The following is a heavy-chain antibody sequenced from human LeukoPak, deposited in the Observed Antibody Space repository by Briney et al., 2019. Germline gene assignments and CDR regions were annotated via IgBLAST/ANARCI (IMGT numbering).Heavy chain of an antibody. CDR2: INHSGST. Sequence: NPSETLSLTCAVYGGSFSGYYWSWIRQPPGKGLEWIGEINHSGSTNYNPSLKSRVTISVDTSKNQFSLKLSSVTAADTAVYYCARGGYYYDSSGYNYWGQGTLVTVSS. CDR3: ARGGYYYDSSGYNY. J-gene: IGHJ4*02. D-gene: IGHD3-22*01. V-gene: IGHV4-34*01. CDR1: GGSFSGYY.